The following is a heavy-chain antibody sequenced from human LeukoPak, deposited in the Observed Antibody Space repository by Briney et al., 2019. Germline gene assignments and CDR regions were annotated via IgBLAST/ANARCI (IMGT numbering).Heavy chain of an antibody. Sequence: ASQTLSLTCTVSGGSISSGDYYWSWIRQPPGKGLEWIGYIYYSGSTYYNPSLKSRVTISVDTSKNQFSLKLSSVTAADTAVYYCASQGYQLLWGSSSSLDYWGQGTLVTVSS. V-gene: IGHV4-30-4*01. CDR2: IYYSGST. J-gene: IGHJ4*02. D-gene: IGHD2-2*01. CDR1: GGSISSGDYY. CDR3: ASQGYQLLWGSSSSLDY.